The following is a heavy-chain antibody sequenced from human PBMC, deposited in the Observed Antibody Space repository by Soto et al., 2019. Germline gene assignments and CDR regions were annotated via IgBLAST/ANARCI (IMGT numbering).Heavy chain of an antibody. CDR1: GFTFGYYW. CDR3: AGSTNWGLYYLDY. V-gene: IGHV3-7*03. D-gene: IGHD7-27*01. Sequence: GGSLRLSCAASGFTFGYYWMSWVRQAPGKGLEWLATIKWDASEKKYVDSVKGRFTISRDKSRNTLFLQMNSLRAEDTAVYYCAGSTNWGLYYLDYWGLGTLGTVS. J-gene: IGHJ4*02. CDR2: IKWDASEK.